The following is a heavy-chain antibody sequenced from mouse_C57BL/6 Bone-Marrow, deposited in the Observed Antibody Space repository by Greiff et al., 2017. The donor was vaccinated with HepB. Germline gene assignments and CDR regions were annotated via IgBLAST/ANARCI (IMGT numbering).Heavy chain of an antibody. CDR2: IDPANGNT. D-gene: IGHD2-5*01. J-gene: IGHJ1*03. Sequence: VQLQQSVAELVRPGASVKLSCTASGFNIKNTYMHWVKQRPEQGLEWIGRIDPANGNTKYAPKFQGKATLTADTSSNTAYQHLTSLTSEDTAIYYCARYSNYVGYFDVWGTGNTVTGAS. V-gene: IGHV14-3*01. CDR3: ARYSNYVGYFDV. CDR1: GFNIKNTY.